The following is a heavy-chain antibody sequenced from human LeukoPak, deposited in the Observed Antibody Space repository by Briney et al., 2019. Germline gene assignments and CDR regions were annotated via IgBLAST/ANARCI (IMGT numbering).Heavy chain of an antibody. V-gene: IGHV1-18*04. CDR2: ISAYNGNT. D-gene: IGHD5-18*01. J-gene: IGHJ4*02. CDR1: GYTFTGYY. CDR3: ARDLRIQLWLALDY. Sequence: ASVKVSCKASGYTFTGYYMHWVRQAPGQGLEWMGWISAYNGNTNYAQKLQGRVTMTTDTSTSTAYMELRSLRSDDTAVYYCARDLRIQLWLALDYWGQGTLVTVSS.